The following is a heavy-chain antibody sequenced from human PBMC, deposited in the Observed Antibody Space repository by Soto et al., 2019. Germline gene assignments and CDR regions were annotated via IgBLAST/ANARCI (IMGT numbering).Heavy chain of an antibody. CDR1: GGSFSGYS. J-gene: IGHJ5*02. CDR2: INHGGST. CDR3: ARGTTSFDP. Sequence: RSLTCAVYGGSFSGYSWSWIRQPPGKGLEWIGEINHGGSTNYNPSLKSRVTISVDTSKNQFSLKLSSVTAADTAVFYCARGTTSFDPWGQGTLVTVSS. V-gene: IGHV4-34*01.